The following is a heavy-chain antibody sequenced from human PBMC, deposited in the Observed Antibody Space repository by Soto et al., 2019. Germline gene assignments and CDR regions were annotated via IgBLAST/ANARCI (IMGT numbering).Heavy chain of an antibody. CDR2: INPSGGST. CDR3: ARDGRRSYSRGWYYFDY. J-gene: IGHJ4*02. D-gene: IGHD6-19*01. CDR1: GYTFTSYY. V-gene: IGHV1-46*04. Sequence: QVQLVQSGAEVKKPGASVKVSCKASGYTFTSYYMHWVRQAPGQGLEWMGIINPSGGSTRYAQKLQGRVTMTRDTSTSTVYMELSSLRSEDTAVYYCARDGRRSYSRGWYYFDYWGQGTLVTVAS.